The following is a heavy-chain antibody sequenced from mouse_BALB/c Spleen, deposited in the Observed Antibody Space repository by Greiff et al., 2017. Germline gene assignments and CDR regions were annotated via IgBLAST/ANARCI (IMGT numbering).Heavy chain of an antibody. V-gene: IGHV1S81*02. J-gene: IGHJ4*01. CDR2: INPSNGGT. CDR3: TRGLLRGRYYAMDY. CDR1: GYTFTSYY. D-gene: IGHD2-3*01. Sequence: VKLQQPGAELVKPGASVKLSCKASGYTFTSYYMYWVKQRPGQGLEWIGGINPSNGGTNFNEKFKSKATLTVDKSSSTAYMQLSSLTSEDSAVYYCTRGLLRGRYYAMDYWGQGTSVTVSS.